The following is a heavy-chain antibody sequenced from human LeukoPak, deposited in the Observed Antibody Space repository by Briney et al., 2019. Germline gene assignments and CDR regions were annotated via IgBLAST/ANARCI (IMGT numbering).Heavy chain of an antibody. CDR3: ARGVVPAAPFDY. J-gene: IGHJ4*02. CDR1: GYTFTGYY. V-gene: IGHV1-2*02. D-gene: IGHD2-2*01. CDR2: INPNSGGT. Sequence: ASVKVSCKASGYTFTGYYMHWVRQVPGQGLEWMGWINPNSGGTNYAQKFQGRVTMTRDTSISTAYMELSRLRSDDTAVYYCARGVVPAAPFDYWGQGTLVTVSS.